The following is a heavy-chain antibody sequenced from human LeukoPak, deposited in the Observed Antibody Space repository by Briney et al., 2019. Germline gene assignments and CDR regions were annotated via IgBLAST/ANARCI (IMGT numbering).Heavy chain of an antibody. D-gene: IGHD1-20*01. Sequence: GASVKVSCKASGYTFTGYYMHWVRQAPGQGLEWMGWINPNSGGTNYAQKFQGRVTMTRDTSISTAYMELSRLRSDDTAVYYCARGPPLNWNDVSTINWFDPWGQGTLVTVSS. CDR1: GYTFTGYY. CDR3: ARGPPLNWNDVSTINWFDP. V-gene: IGHV1-2*02. J-gene: IGHJ5*02. CDR2: INPNSGGT.